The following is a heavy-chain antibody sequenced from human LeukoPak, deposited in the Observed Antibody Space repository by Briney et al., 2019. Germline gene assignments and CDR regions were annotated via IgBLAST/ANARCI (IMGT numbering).Heavy chain of an antibody. J-gene: IGHJ6*03. CDR1: GFTVSSNY. CDR3: ARVWGYYYYYMDV. CDR2: IYSGGST. D-gene: IGHD3-16*01. Sequence: GGSLRLSCAASGFTVSSNYMSWVRQAPGKGLEWVSVIYSGGSTYYADSVKGGFTISRDNSKNTLYLQMNSLRAEDTAVYYCARVWGYYYYYMDVWGKGTTVTISS. V-gene: IGHV3-66*01.